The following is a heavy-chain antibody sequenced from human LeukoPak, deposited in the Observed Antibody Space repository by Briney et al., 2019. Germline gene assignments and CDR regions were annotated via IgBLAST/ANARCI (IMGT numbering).Heavy chain of an antibody. D-gene: IGHD3-3*01. J-gene: IGHJ6*02. CDR1: GGTFSSYA. CDR2: IIPIFGTA. V-gene: IGHV1-69*01. CDR3: ARPPPRAFFWRVYSSKTPFPSLSGRDF. Sequence: GASVKVSCKASGGTFSSYAISWVRQAPGQGLEWMGGIIPIFGTANYAQKFQGRVTITADESTSTAYMELSSLRSEDTAVYYCARPPPRAFFWRVYSSKTPFPSLSGRDFGGQGTTATVP.